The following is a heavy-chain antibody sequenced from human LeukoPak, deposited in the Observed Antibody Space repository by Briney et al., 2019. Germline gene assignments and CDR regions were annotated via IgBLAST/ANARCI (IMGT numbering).Heavy chain of an antibody. CDR3: ARENPYYDFWSGYWFDP. D-gene: IGHD3-3*01. J-gene: IGHJ5*02. V-gene: IGHV3-74*01. CDR1: GFTFSSYW. Sequence: PGGSLRLSCAASGFTFSSYWMHWVRQAPGKGLVWVSRINSDGSSTSYADSVKGRFTISRDNAKNMLYLQMNSLRAEDTAVYYCARENPYYDFWSGYWFDPWGQGTLVTVSS. CDR2: INSDGSST.